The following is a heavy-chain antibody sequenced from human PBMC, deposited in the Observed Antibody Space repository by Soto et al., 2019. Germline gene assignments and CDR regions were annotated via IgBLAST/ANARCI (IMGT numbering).Heavy chain of an antibody. CDR2: IKEDGSEK. J-gene: IGHJ5*01. V-gene: IGHV3-7*04. Sequence: EVQLVESGGGLVQPGGSLRLSCAASGFTFSGPWMKWVRQAPGKGLEGVANIKEDGSEKYYVDSVRGPCTISRDNAKNSLFLQLTSMRAEDTAVYYCGRGCGLDSWGPVTLVTVPS. CDR1: GFTFSGPW. CDR3: GRGCGLDS.